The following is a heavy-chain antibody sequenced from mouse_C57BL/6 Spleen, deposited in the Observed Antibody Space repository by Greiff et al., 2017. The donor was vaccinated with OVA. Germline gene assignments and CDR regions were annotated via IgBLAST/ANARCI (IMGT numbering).Heavy chain of an antibody. J-gene: IGHJ2*01. CDR1: GYTFTRYW. Sequence: VQLQQPGAELVKPGASVKLSCKASGYTFTRYWLHWVAQKKESKNTRQGRIDPNSGGTKYNEKFKSKATLTVDKPSSTAYMQLSSLTSEDSAVYYCARGDGYYFFDYWGQGTTLTVSS. CDR2: IDPNSGGT. D-gene: IGHD2-3*01. V-gene: IGHV1-72*01. CDR3: ARGDGYYFFDY.